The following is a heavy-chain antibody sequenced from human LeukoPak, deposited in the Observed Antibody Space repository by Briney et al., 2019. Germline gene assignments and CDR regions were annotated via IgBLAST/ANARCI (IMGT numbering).Heavy chain of an antibody. CDR3: AKGSSNWYLFDY. CDR2: ISGSGGST. V-gene: IGHV3-23*01. D-gene: IGHD6-13*01. CDR1: GFTLSSYA. Sequence: GGSLRLSCAASGFTLSSYAMSWVRQAPGKGLEWVSAISGSGGSTYYADSVKGRFTISRDNSKNTLYLQMNSLRAEDTAVYYCAKGSSNWYLFDYWGQGTLVTVSS. J-gene: IGHJ4*02.